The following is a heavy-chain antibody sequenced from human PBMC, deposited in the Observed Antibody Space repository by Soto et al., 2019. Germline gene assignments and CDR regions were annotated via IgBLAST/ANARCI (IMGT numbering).Heavy chain of an antibody. V-gene: IGHV3-30-3*01. CDR3: ARDSSSHEDGYSWALRAHCFDY. CDR2: MEYDGSNE. CDR1: WFTFRSYA. J-gene: IGHJ4*01. Sequence: QVQLVESGGGGVQPGKSLRLSRAASWFTFRSYALHWVRQAPGKRLEGVAVMEYDGSNEYADSVKGRFTISSENFKNPLYVQMSSLTTDNTADYYCARDSSSHEDGYSWALRAHCFDYWCHGTL. D-gene: IGHD1-26*01.